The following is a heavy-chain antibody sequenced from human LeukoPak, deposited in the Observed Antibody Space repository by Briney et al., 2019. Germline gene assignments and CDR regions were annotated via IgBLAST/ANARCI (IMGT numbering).Heavy chain of an antibody. J-gene: IGHJ4*02. Sequence: ASVKVSCKASGYTFTSYYMHWVRQAPGQGLEWMGIINPSGGSTSYAQKFQGRVSITRNSSISTVYMELSSLRSEDTAVYYCARGLRGNYWGQGTLVTVSS. CDR1: GYTFTSYY. CDR3: ARGLRGNY. V-gene: IGHV1-46*01. D-gene: IGHD3-16*01. CDR2: INPSGGST.